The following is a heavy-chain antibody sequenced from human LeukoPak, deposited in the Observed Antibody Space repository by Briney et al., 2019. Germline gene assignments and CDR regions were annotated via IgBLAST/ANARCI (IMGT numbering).Heavy chain of an antibody. CDR1: GFTVSSNY. D-gene: IGHD6-25*01. J-gene: IGHJ6*02. CDR2: IYSGGNT. CDR3: ARGSTERAMDV. Sequence: AGGSLRLSCAASGFTVSSNYMSWARQAPGKGLEWVSVIYSGGNTDYADSVKGRFTISRDNSKNTLYLQMNSLRAEDTAVYYCARGSTERAMDVWGQGTTVTVSS. V-gene: IGHV3-53*01.